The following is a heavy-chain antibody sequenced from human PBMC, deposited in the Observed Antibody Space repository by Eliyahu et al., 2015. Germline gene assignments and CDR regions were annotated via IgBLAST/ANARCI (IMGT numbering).Heavy chain of an antibody. CDR1: GYTFTSYG. J-gene: IGHJ5*02. D-gene: IGHD2-15*01. CDR3: AREALDIVVVVAATLPDNWFDP. Sequence: ASVKVSCKASGYTFTSYGISWVRQAPGQGLEWMGWISAYNGNTNYAQKLQGRVTMTTDTSTSTAYMELRSLRSDDTAVYYCAREALDIVVVVAATLPDNWFDPWGQGTLVTVSS. V-gene: IGHV1-18*01. CDR2: ISAYNGNT.